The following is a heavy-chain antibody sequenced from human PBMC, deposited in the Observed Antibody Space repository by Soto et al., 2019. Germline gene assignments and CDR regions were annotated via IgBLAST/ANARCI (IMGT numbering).Heavy chain of an antibody. V-gene: IGHV4-39*01. Sequence: SETLSLTCTVSGGSISSNNFYWGWVRQPPGKGLEWIGSVFYSGRTNYNPSLESRVTTSVDTSKDQFSLKVYAVTAADTAVYYCARQVYYYGSGSYHYFDYWGQGTLVTVSS. CDR3: ARQVYYYGSGSYHYFDY. D-gene: IGHD3-10*01. CDR1: GGSISSNNFY. J-gene: IGHJ4*02. CDR2: VFYSGRT.